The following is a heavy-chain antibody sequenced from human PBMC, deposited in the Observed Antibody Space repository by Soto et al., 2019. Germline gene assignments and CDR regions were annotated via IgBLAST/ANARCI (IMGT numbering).Heavy chain of an antibody. V-gene: IGHV1-3*01. CDR2: INAGNGNT. CDR3: ARGSGLTYFDY. D-gene: IGHD3-10*01. CDR1: GYSFTSYA. J-gene: IGHJ4*02. Sequence: ASVKVSCKAYGYSFTSYAMHWVRQAPGQRLEWMGWINAGNGNTKYSQKFQGRVTITRDTSASTAYMELSSLRSEDTAVYYCARGSGLTYFDYWGQGTLVTVSS.